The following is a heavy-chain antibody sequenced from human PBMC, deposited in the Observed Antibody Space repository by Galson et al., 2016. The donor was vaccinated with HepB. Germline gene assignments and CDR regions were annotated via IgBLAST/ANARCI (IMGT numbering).Heavy chain of an antibody. D-gene: IGHD1-1*01. V-gene: IGHV3-48*02. CDR1: GFTFSSYS. CDR3: AREYLGANDENWFDP. Sequence: SLRLSCAASGFTFSSYSMNWVRQAPGKGLEWVSYISGSGSTIYYADSVKGRFTISRDNAKKSLYLHMNSLRHEDTAVYYCAREYLGANDENWFDPWGQGTLVTVSS. J-gene: IGHJ5*02. CDR2: ISGSGSTI.